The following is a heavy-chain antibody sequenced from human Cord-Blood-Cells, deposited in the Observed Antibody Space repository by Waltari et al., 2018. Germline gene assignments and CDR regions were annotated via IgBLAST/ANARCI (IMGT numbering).Heavy chain of an antibody. CDR1: AGTFSSYA. Sequence: QVQLVQSGAEVKKPGSSVKVSCKASAGTFSSYAISWVRQAPGPGLEWMGGIIPIFGTANYAQKFQGRVTITADESTSTAYMELSSLRSEDTAVYYCASHYDSSGYYYYYGMDVWGQGTTVTVSS. CDR2: IIPIFGTA. CDR3: ASHYDSSGYYYYYGMDV. V-gene: IGHV1-69*01. D-gene: IGHD3-22*01. J-gene: IGHJ6*02.